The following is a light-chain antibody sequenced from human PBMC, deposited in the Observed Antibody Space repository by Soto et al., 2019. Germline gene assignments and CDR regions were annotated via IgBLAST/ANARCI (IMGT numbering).Light chain of an antibody. J-gene: IGKJ2*01. CDR3: QQYGSSSYT. CDR2: GAS. Sequence: EIVLTQSPGTLSLSPGERATLSCRASQSVSSSYLAWFQQKPGQAPRLLIYGASYRDTGIPDRFSGSGSGTDFPLTISRLEPEDFAVYYCQQYGSSSYTFGQGTRLEIK. V-gene: IGKV3-20*01. CDR1: QSVSSSY.